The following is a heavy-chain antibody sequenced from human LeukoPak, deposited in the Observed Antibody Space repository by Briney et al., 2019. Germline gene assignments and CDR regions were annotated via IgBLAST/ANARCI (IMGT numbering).Heavy chain of an antibody. Sequence: WGSLRLSCAASGFTFSSYAMSWVRQAPGKGLEWVSAISGSGGSTYYADSVKGRFTISRDNSKNTLYLQMNSLRAEDTAVYYCAKAGQQLVPYYGMDVWGQGTTVTVSS. CDR2: ISGSGGST. D-gene: IGHD6-13*01. V-gene: IGHV3-23*01. CDR3: AKAGQQLVPYYGMDV. J-gene: IGHJ6*02. CDR1: GFTFSSYA.